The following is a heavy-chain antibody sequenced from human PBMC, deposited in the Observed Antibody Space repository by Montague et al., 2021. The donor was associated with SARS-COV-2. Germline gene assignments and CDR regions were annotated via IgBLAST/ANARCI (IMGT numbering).Heavy chain of an antibody. CDR2: IYYSGST. CDR3: ARGREYSSSAGFDY. CDR1: GGSISSYY. V-gene: IGHV4-59*01. J-gene: IGHJ4*02. D-gene: IGHD6-6*01. Sequence: SETLSLTCTVSGGSISSYYWSWIRQPPGEGLEWIGYIYYSGSTNYNPSLKSRVTISADTSKNQFSLKLSSVTAADTAVYYCARGREYSSSAGFDYWGQGTLVTVSS.